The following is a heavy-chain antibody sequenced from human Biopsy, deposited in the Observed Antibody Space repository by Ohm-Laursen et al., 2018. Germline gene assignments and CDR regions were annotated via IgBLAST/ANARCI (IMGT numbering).Heavy chain of an antibody. Sequence: SLRLSCTASGFAFSSYAMAWVRRAPGKGLEWVSTASATGAATYYADSVKGRLIISRDDSKNTLYLQMDILRADDSAIYYCARQFASGRFYFDYWGQGTRVTVSS. V-gene: IGHV3-23*01. CDR3: ARQFASGRFYFDY. D-gene: IGHD3-10*01. J-gene: IGHJ4*02. CDR2: ASATGAAT. CDR1: GFAFSSYA.